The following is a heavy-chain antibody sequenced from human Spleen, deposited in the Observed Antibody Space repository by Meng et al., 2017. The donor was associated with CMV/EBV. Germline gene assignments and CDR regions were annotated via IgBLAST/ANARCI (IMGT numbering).Heavy chain of an antibody. V-gene: IGHV3-21*01. Sequence: GESLKISCVASGFTFTTYSMNWVRQAPGKGLEWVSSISSSSNYIYYADSVKGRFTISRDNSKNTLYLQMNSLRAEDTAVYYCAKDIGIGLATGWYFDLWGRGTLVTVSS. CDR2: ISSSSNYI. CDR3: AKDIGIGLATGWYFDL. D-gene: IGHD1-26*01. CDR1: GFTFTTYS. J-gene: IGHJ2*01.